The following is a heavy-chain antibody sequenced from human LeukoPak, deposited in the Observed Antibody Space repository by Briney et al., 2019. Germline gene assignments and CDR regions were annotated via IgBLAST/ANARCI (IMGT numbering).Heavy chain of an antibody. D-gene: IGHD6-13*01. CDR3: ARTANFAAGYYIDY. CDR1: GFTFSSFT. CDR2: ISGSSRHK. J-gene: IGHJ4*02. Sequence: PAGSLRLSCAASGFTFSSFTMSWVRQAQGKGLEWVSSISGSSRHKYYADSVKGRFTISRDNAKNSLYLQMNSLRAEDTAVYYCARTANFAAGYYIDYWGQGTLVTVSS. V-gene: IGHV3-21*01.